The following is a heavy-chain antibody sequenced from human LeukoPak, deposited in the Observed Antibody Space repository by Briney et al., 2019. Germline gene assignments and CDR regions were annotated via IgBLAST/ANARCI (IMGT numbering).Heavy chain of an antibody. J-gene: IGHJ4*02. CDR2: ISGSGGST. CDR1: GFTFSSDA. D-gene: IGHD2-8*01. V-gene: IGHV3-23*01. Sequence: GGSLRLSCAASGFTFSSDAMSWVRQAPGKGLEWVSAISGSGGSTYYADSVKGRFTISRDNSKNTLYLQMNSLRAEDTAVYYCAKWARYCTNGVCYYFDYWGQGTLVTVSS. CDR3: AKWARYCTNGVCYYFDY.